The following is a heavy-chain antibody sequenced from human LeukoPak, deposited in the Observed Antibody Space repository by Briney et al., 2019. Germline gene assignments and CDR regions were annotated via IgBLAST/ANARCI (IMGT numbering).Heavy chain of an antibody. CDR3: ARDRTRLVY. Sequence: GGSLRLSCAASGFTFTTYWMSWVRQAPGKGLEWVANIKQDGSEKYYADSVKGRFTISRDNAKNSLYLQMNSLRAEDTAVYYCARDRTRLVYWGQGTLVTVSS. CDR1: GFTFTTYW. J-gene: IGHJ4*02. V-gene: IGHV3-7*01. D-gene: IGHD6-6*01. CDR2: IKQDGSEK.